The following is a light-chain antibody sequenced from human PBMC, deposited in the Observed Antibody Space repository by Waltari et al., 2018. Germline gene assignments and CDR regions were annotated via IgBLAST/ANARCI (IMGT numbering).Light chain of an antibody. J-gene: IGKJ4*01. CDR3: QQSFSSPLT. Sequence: DIHMTQSPSSLSASVGDRVTITCRASQFINRYLNWSQQKPGRAPKLVIYAASTLQVGVPSRFHGSGFGTEFTLTINNLQPDDFATYYCQQSFSSPLTFGGGA. CDR1: QFINRY. CDR2: AAS. V-gene: IGKV1-39*01.